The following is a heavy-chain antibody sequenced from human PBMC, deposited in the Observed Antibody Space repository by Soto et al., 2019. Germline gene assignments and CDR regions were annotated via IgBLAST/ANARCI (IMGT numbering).Heavy chain of an antibody. CDR2: INIDGSTT. D-gene: IGHD4-4*01. V-gene: IGHV3-74*01. J-gene: IGHJ3*02. CDR3: ARSPLHEGFDI. Sequence: PGGSLRLSCAASGFTFSSYWMHWVRQAPGRGLMWVSRINIDGSTTTYADSVKGRFTISRDNAKNTLYLQMNSLRAEDTAVYYCARSPLHEGFDIWGQGTMVTVSS. CDR1: GFTFSSYW.